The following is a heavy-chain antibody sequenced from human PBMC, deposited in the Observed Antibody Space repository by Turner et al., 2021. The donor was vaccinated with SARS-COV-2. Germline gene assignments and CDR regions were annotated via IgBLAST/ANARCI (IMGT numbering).Heavy chain of an antibody. V-gene: IGHV3-48*01. J-gene: IGHJ6*02. D-gene: IGHD3-10*01. CDR1: GFTFSSYS. CDR3: ARERGFGMDV. Sequence: EVQLVESGGGLVQPGGSLRLSCAASGFTFSSYSMNWVRKAPGKGLEWVSYISTTSNTIYYADSVRGRFTISRDNAKNSLYLQMNSLRAEDTAVYYCARERGFGMDVWGQGTTVTVSS. CDR2: ISTTSNTI.